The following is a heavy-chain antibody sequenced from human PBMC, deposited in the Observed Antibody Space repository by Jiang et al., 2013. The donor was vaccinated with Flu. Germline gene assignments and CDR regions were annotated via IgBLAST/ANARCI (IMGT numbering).Heavy chain of an antibody. CDR3: ARIGIAGTDKGWYYYYGMDV. J-gene: IGHJ6*04. CDR1: GDSVSSNRAA. D-gene: IGHD1-1*01. CDR2: TYYRSKWYN. Sequence: QTLSLTCAISGDSVSSNRAAWNWIRQSPSRGLEWLGRTYYRSKWYNDYAVSVKSRITINPDTSKNQFSLQLNSVTPEDTAVYYCARIGIAGTDKGWYYYYGMDVWGKGTTVTVSS. V-gene: IGHV6-1*01.